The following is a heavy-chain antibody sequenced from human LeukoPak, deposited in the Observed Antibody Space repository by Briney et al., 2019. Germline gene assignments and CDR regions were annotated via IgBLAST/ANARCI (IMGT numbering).Heavy chain of an antibody. CDR1: GYTFTNYA. J-gene: IGHJ4*02. V-gene: IGHV1-3*01. D-gene: IGHD2-21*02. CDR2: INAGNGNT. Sequence: GASVKVSCKASGYTFTNYAIHWVRQAPGQRLEWMAWINAGNGNTKYSQKFQGRVTITRDTSASTAYMDLSSLRSEDTAVYYCARNTETAIPLPYYFDYWGQGTLVTVSS. CDR3: ARNTETAIPLPYYFDY.